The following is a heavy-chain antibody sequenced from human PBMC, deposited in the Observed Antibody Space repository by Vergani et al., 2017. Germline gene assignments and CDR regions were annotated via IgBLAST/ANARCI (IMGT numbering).Heavy chain of an antibody. J-gene: IGHJ6*03. CDR1: GGSISSYY. Sequence: QVQLQESGPGLVKPSETLSLTCTVSGGSISSYYWSWIRQPPGKGLEWIGYIYYSGSTNYNPSLKSRVTISVDTSKNQFSLELSSVTAADTAVYYCAGVPPGLHSRREGYYYYYMDVWGKGTTVTVSS. D-gene: IGHD4-11*01. CDR2: IYYSGST. V-gene: IGHV4-59*01. CDR3: AGVPPGLHSRREGYYYYYMDV.